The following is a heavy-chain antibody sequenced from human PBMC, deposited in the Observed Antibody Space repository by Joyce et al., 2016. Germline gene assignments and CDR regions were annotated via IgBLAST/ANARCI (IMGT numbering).Heavy chain of an antibody. CDR3: ATHSRVSAFGSGWSGGDCFDY. CDR2: LASDGRVK. Sequence: QVQLVESGGGVVQPGRSLRLSCAASGFTFNNYAMHWVRQAPGKGLEWVAVLASDGRVKYYADSRKGRVTISRDNSKNTLYLQMNSLRVEDTAIYYWATHSRVSAFGSGWSGGDCFDYWGQGTLVTVST. D-gene: IGHD6-19*01. V-gene: IGHV3-30*03. CDR1: GFTFNNYA. J-gene: IGHJ4*02.